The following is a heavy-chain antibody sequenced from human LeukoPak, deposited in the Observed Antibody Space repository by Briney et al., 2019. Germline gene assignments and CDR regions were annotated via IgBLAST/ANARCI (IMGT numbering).Heavy chain of an antibody. D-gene: IGHD7-27*01. CDR3: AATDIRTGSFDY. CDR1: GYTLTELS. J-gene: IGHJ4*02. V-gene: IGHV1-24*01. Sequence: ASVMVSCKVSGYTLTELSMHWVRQAPGKGLEWMGGFDPEDGETIYAQKFQGRVTMTEDTSTDTAYMELSSLRSEDTAVYYCAATDIRTGSFDYWGQGTLVTVSS. CDR2: FDPEDGET.